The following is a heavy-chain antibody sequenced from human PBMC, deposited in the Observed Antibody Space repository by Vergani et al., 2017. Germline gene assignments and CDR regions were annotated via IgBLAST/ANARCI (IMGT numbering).Heavy chain of an antibody. CDR3: VRHGEDVIVVSPAVPVSLSDQYRVDF. CDR1: GFSLNTRGVS. CDR2: VYFTGTT. V-gene: IGHV4-39*01. Sequence: KESGPTLVKPTQTLTLTCTFSGFSLNTRGVSVAWIRQPPRKALQWVASVYFTGTTYYNPSLQSRLTISVDVSKNQFSLKMTSVSAADTSIYYCVRHGEDVIVVSPAVPVSLSDQYRVDFWGPGTLVTVSS. J-gene: IGHJ4*02. D-gene: IGHD2-2*01.